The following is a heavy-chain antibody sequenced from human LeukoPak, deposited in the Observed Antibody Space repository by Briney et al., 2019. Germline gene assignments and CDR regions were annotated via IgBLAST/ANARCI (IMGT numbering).Heavy chain of an antibody. CDR1: GYTFTSYG. D-gene: IGHD3-10*01. CDR3: ARVARGRGDAFDI. CDR2: MNPNSGNT. J-gene: IGHJ3*02. V-gene: IGHV1-8*02. Sequence: ASVKVSCKASGYTFTSYGISWVRQAPGQGLEWMGWMNPNSGNTGYAQKFQGRVTMTRNTSISTAYMELSSLRSEDTAVYYCARVARGRGDAFDIWGQGTMVTVSS.